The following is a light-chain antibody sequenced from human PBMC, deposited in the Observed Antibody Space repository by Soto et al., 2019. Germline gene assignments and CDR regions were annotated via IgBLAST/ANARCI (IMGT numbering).Light chain of an antibody. CDR1: SSDVGRYNY. J-gene: IGLJ1*01. CDR2: GVT. CDR3: SSYAGSNIDL. Sequence: QSVLTQPPSASGSPGQSVTLSCTGTSSDVGRYNYVSWYQQHPGKAPKLLIYGVTQRPSGVPDRFSASKSGNTASLTVSGLQDEDEGYYYCSSYAGSNIDLFGTGTKVTV. V-gene: IGLV2-8*01.